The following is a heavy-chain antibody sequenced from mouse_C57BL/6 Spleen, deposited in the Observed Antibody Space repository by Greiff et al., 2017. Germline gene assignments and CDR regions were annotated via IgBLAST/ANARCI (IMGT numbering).Heavy chain of an antibody. V-gene: IGHV1-54*01. CDR3: ARWDDYPLLDAMDY. Sequence: QVQLQQSGAELVRPGTSVKVSCKASGYAFTNYLLEWVKQRPGQGLEWIGVINPGSGGTNYNEKFKGKATLTADKSSSTAYMQLSSLTSEDSAVYFCARWDDYPLLDAMDYWGQGTSVTDSS. CDR2: INPGSGGT. CDR1: GYAFTNYL. J-gene: IGHJ4*01. D-gene: IGHD2-4*01.